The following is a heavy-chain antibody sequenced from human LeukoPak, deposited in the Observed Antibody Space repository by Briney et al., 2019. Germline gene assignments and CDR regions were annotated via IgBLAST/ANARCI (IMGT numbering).Heavy chain of an antibody. V-gene: IGHV1-8*01. Sequence: GASVKVSCKASGYTFTSYDINWVRQATGQGLEWMGWMNPNSGNTGYAQKFQGRVTMTRNTSISTAYMELSSLRSEDTAVYYCARGLGGGSPLLKAFDIWGQGTMVTVSS. D-gene: IGHD2-15*01. CDR3: ARGLGGGSPLLKAFDI. J-gene: IGHJ3*02. CDR2: MNPNSGNT. CDR1: GYTFTSYD.